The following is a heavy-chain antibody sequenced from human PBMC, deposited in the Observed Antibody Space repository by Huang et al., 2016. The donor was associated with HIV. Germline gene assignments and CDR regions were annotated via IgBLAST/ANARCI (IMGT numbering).Heavy chain of an antibody. D-gene: IGHD4-17*01. CDR1: GGSISSSSYY. CDR2: IYFSGNG. V-gene: IGHV4-39*01. CDR3: ASRTTVTTTSNYHYFYMDV. J-gene: IGHJ6*03. Sequence: QLQLQESGPGLVKPSETLSLTCTVSGGSISSSSYYWGWIRQSPGKGLEGLGSIYFSGNGYYNPSLKSRVTMSVDRSANQFSLKMHSVTAADTAVYYCASRTTVTTTSNYHYFYMDVWGKGTTVIVSS.